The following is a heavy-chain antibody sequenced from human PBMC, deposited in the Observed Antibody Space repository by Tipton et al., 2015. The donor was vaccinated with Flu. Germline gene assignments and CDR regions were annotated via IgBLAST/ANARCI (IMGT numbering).Heavy chain of an antibody. CDR2: INPHSGGT. J-gene: IGHJ4*02. V-gene: IGHV1-2*06. CDR1: GYTFGGYF. D-gene: IGHD1-1*01. Sequence: QLVQSGAKVKKPGASVNVSCKTSGYTFGGYFLHWVRQAPGQGLEWMGRINPHSGGTNYAQKFQGRITITRDTSTATMYMELSSLRSDDTAVYYCARVGAWNDLEFWGQGTLVNVSS. CDR3: ARVGAWNDLEF.